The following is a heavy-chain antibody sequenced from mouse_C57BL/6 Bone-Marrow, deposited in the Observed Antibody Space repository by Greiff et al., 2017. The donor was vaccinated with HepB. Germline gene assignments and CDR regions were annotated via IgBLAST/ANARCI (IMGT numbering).Heavy chain of an antibody. Sequence: QVQLQQPGAELVKPGASVKMSCKASGYTFTSYTMHWVKQRPGQGLEWIGYINPSSGYTKYNQKFKDKATLTADKSSSTAYMQLSSLTSEDSAVYYCARPFITTVVAFDYWGQGTTLTVSS. J-gene: IGHJ2*01. CDR3: ARPFITTVVAFDY. V-gene: IGHV1S26*01. CDR2: INPSSGYT. D-gene: IGHD1-1*01. CDR1: GYTFTSYT.